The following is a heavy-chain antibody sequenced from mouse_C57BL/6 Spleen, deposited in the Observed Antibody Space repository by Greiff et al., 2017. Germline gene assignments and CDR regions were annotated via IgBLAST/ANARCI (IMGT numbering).Heavy chain of an antibody. CDR2: IRLKSDNYAT. Sequence: EVKVEESGGGLVQPGGSMKLSCVASGFTFSNYWMNWVRQSPEKGLEWVAQIRLKSDNYATHYAVSVKGRFTISRDDSKSSVYLQMNNLRAEDTGIYYCTGGTGTTWFAYWGQGTTLTVSS. V-gene: IGHV6-3*01. J-gene: IGHJ2*01. D-gene: IGHD4-1*01. CDR1: GFTFSNYW. CDR3: TGGTGTTWFAY.